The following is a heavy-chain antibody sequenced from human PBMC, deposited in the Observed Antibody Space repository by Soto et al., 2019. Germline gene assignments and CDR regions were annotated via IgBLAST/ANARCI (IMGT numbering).Heavy chain of an antibody. J-gene: IGHJ4*02. V-gene: IGHV1-69*01. Sequence: QVQLVQSGAEVKKPGSSVKVSCKASGGIFSTYAISWLRQAPGQGLERMGGIIPIFGTPNYAQRFQGRVTITADESTTTSYMELSRLKSEDTAVYYCARDRDDYGSGNYYNRIDFWGQVTLVTVSS. D-gene: IGHD3-10*01. CDR2: IIPIFGTP. CDR1: GGIFSTYA. CDR3: ARDRDDYGSGNYYNRIDF.